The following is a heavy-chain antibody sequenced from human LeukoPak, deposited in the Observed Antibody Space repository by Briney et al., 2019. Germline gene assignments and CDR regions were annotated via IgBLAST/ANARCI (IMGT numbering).Heavy chain of an antibody. J-gene: IGHJ4*02. CDR2: ISGSGGST. Sequence: PGGSLRLSCAASGFTLSSYAMSWVRQAPGKGLEWVSAISGSGGSTYYADSVKGRFTISRDNSKNTLYLQMNSLRAEDTAVYYCAKDPFRGSVPPFDYWGQGTLVTVSS. V-gene: IGHV3-23*01. D-gene: IGHD3-10*01. CDR3: AKDPFRGSVPPFDY. CDR1: GFTLSSYA.